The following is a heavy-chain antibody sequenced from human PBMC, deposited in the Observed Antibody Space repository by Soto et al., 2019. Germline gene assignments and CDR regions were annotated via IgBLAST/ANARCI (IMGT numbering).Heavy chain of an antibody. V-gene: IGHV4-59*01. Sequence: SETLALTCIISGDSTSNYYWSWIRQAPGKGLEWIGYISYSGNTNYNPSLNSRVTISVDTSKDQLSLKVTSVTAEDTAMYYCACLRGKRGSPIDYWGQGTQVTVSS. CDR1: GDSTSNYY. D-gene: IGHD2-15*01. CDR2: ISYSGNT. CDR3: ACLRGKRGSPIDY. J-gene: IGHJ4*02.